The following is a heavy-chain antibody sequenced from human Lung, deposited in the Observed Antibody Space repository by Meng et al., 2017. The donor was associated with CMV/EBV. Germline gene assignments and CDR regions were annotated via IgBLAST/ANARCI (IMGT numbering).Heavy chain of an antibody. J-gene: IGHJ4*02. D-gene: IGHD6-19*01. CDR2: IYHRGCT. V-gene: IGHV4-4*02. CDR3: ASFPTPGKQWLVTDY. CDR1: DYIRRRNW. Sequence: GPDLGKPYRAPSLALGVLCDYIRRRNWWRWDRHATGKGSEWIGKIYHRGCTNDHRSLKSRVTISEDKSKNQFSLKLSSVTAADTAVYYCASFPTPGKQWLVTDYWGQETLVTVSS.